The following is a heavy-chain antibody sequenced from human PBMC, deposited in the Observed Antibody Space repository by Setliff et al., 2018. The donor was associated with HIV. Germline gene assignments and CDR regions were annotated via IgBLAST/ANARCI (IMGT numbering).Heavy chain of an antibody. D-gene: IGHD1-7*01. J-gene: IGHJ4*02. CDR1: GASVSMPGW. CDR2: VSEGGT. CDR3: VKEGRTSTVFDY. V-gene: IGHV4-4*02. Sequence: PSETLSLTCTVIGASVSMPGWWGWVRQSPGKRLGWIGEVSEGGTKYNPSLQGRATTSVDRSKNQFSLERRSVTAADAAVYYCVKEGRTSTVFDYWGQGVMVTVSS.